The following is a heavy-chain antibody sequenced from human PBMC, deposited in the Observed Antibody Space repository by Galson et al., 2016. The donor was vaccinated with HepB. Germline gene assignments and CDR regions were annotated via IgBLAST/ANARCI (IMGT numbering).Heavy chain of an antibody. CDR2: ISRSSNYI. Sequence: SLRLSCAASGFTFNNYAMSWVRQAPGKGPEWVSSISRSSNYIDYADSVKGRFTVSRDNAKNSLYLQMNSLRAEDTAVYYCARETTVDAFDIWGQGTMVTVSS. D-gene: IGHD1-1*01. V-gene: IGHV3-21*01. J-gene: IGHJ3*02. CDR3: ARETTVDAFDI. CDR1: GFTFNNYA.